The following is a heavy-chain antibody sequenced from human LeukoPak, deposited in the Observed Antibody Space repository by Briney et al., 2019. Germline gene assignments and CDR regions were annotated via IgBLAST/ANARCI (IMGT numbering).Heavy chain of an antibody. CDR2: IYYGGST. Sequence: SETLSLTCTVSGGSISSSSYYWGWIRQPPGKGLEWIGSIYYGGSTYYNPSLKSRVTISVDTSKNQFSLKLSSVTAADTAVYYCARDLTTVTTVAFDIWGQGTMVTVSS. CDR3: ARDLTTVTTVAFDI. CDR1: GGSISSSSYY. V-gene: IGHV4-39*07. D-gene: IGHD4-11*01. J-gene: IGHJ3*02.